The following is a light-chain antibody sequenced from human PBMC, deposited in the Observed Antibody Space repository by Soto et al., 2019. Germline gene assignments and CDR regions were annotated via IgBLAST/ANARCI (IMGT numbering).Light chain of an antibody. CDR2: GAS. J-gene: IGKJ1*01. V-gene: IGKV3-20*01. Sequence: EIVLTQSPGTLSLSPGERTTLSCRASQSVYSSYFAWYQQKPGQSPRLLIYGASYRATGIPDRFSGSGSGTDFTLTISRLEPEDFAVYYCQQYGSSPRTFGQGTKVEIK. CDR3: QQYGSSPRT. CDR1: QSVYSSY.